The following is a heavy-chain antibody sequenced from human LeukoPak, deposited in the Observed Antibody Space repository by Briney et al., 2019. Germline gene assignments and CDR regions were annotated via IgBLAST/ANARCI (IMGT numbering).Heavy chain of an antibody. CDR3: AREYYYDSSLAFDI. Sequence: RGSLRLSCAASGFTFSSYGMDWVSQAPGKGLEWVAAIWYDGSNKHYADSVKGRFTISRDNSKNTLYLQMNSLRAEDTAVYYCAREYYYDSSLAFDIWGQGPMFPASS. V-gene: IGHV3-33*01. D-gene: IGHD3-22*01. CDR1: GFTFSSYG. J-gene: IGHJ3*02. CDR2: IWYDGSNK.